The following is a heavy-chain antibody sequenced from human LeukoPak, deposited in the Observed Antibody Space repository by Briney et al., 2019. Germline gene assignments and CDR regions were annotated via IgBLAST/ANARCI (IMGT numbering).Heavy chain of an antibody. Sequence: GESLKISCQGSAYSFTNYWIGWVRPMPGKGLEWMGIIYPGDSDTRYSPSFQGQVTISADKSINTAYLQWSSLKASDTAMYYCARQTSMVRGIIGDFDYWGQGTLVTVSS. CDR3: ARQTSMVRGIIGDFDY. D-gene: IGHD3-10*01. V-gene: IGHV5-51*01. CDR2: IYPGDSDT. J-gene: IGHJ4*02. CDR1: AYSFTNYW.